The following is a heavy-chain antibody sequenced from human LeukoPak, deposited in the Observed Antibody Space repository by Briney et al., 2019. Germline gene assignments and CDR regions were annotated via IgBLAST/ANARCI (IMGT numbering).Heavy chain of an antibody. D-gene: IGHD2-2*01. CDR1: GGSISSYY. Sequence: SETLSLTCTVSGGSISSYYWSWIRQPAGKGLEWIGRIYTSGSTNYNPSLKSRVTMSADTSKNQFSLKLSSVTAADTAVYYCARDHKGRYCSSTSCKYFDYWGQGTLVTVSS. CDR3: ARDHKGRYCSSTSCKYFDY. CDR2: IYTSGST. V-gene: IGHV4-4*07. J-gene: IGHJ4*02.